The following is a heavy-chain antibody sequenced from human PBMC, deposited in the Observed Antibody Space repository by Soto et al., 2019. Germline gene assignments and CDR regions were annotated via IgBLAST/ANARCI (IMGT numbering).Heavy chain of an antibody. J-gene: IGHJ4*02. CDR1: GFTFSSYA. CDR3: ARTGVEVGATRPFDY. V-gene: IGHV3-30-3*01. D-gene: IGHD1-26*01. Sequence: GGSLRLSCAASGFTFSSYAMHWVRQAPGKGLEWVAVISYDGSNKYYADSVKGRFTISRDNSKNTLYLQMNSLRAEDTAVYYCARTGVEVGATRPFDYWGQGTLVTVSS. CDR2: ISYDGSNK.